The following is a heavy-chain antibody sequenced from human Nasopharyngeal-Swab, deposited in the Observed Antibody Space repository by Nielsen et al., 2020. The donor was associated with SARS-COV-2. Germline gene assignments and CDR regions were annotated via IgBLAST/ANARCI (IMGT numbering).Heavy chain of an antibody. CDR2: IIPIFGTA. CDR3: ARHYDSSGYYNYFDY. V-gene: IGHV1-69*13. D-gene: IGHD3-22*01. CDR1: GGTFSSYA. J-gene: IGHJ4*02. Sequence: SVKVSCKASGGTFSSYAISWVRQAPGQGLEWMGGIIPIFGTANYAQKFQGRVTVTADESTSTAYMELSSLRSEDTAVYYCARHYDSSGYYNYFDYWGQGTLVTVSS.